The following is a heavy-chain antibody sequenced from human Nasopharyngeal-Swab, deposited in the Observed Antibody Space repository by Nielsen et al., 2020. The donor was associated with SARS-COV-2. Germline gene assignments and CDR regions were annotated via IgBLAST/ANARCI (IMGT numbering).Heavy chain of an antibody. CDR2: ISSSGDYI. CDR1: GFTFSIYT. J-gene: IGHJ4*02. D-gene: IGHD3-10*02. Sequence: GGSLRLSCAASGFTFSIYTMNWVRQAPGKGLEWVSAISSSGDYIYHAASVKGRFTISRDNAKNSLYLQINSLRAEDTAVYFCTRDTPAMFAYWGQGTLVTVSS. V-gene: IGHV3-21*01. CDR3: TRDTPAMFAY.